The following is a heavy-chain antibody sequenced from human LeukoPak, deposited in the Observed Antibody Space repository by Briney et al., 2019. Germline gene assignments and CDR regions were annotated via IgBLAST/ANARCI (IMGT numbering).Heavy chain of an antibody. Sequence: GGSLRLSCAASGFTFSSYAMSWVRQAPGKGLEWVSAISGSSGSTYYADSVKGRFTISRDNSKNTLYLQMNSLRAEDTAVYYCAKDDISGCVHYWGQGTLVTVSS. CDR2: ISGSSGST. D-gene: IGHD6-19*01. V-gene: IGHV3-23*01. CDR1: GFTFSSYA. CDR3: AKDDISGCVHY. J-gene: IGHJ4*02.